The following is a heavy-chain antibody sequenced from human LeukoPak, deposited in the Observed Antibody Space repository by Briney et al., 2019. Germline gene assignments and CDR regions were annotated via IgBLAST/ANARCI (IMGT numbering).Heavy chain of an antibody. CDR1: GYTFTSYG. J-gene: IGHJ5*02. D-gene: IGHD3-10*01. CDR2: ISAYSGST. V-gene: IGHV1-18*01. CDR3: ARDYSVLWFGENNWFDP. Sequence: ASVKVSCKASGYTFTSYGISWVRQAPGQGLEWMGWISAYSGSTNYAQKLQGRVTMTTDTSTSTAYMELRSLRSDDTAVYYCARDYSVLWFGENNWFDPWGQGTLVTVSS.